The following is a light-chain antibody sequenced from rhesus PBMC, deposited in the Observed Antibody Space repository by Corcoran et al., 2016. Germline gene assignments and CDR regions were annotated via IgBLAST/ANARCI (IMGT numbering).Light chain of an antibody. Sequence: DIQMTQSPSSLSASVGDRVTVTCRASQGINKDLTWYQQKPGKAPTLLVYAASSLQTGVSSRFSGSGSGTDFTLTISSLQAEDVATYYCKQDYSPPSTVGQGTKVEIK. CDR1: QGINKD. CDR2: AAS. V-gene: IGKV1-94*01. J-gene: IGKJ1*01. CDR3: KQDYSPPST.